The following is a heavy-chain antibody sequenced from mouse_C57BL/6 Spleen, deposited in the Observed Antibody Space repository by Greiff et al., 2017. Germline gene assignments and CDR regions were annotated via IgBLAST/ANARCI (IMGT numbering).Heavy chain of an antibody. Sequence: DVKLVESGGGLVKPGGSLKLSCAASGFTFSDYGMHWVRQAPEKGLEWVAYISSGSSTIYYADTVKGRFTISRDNAKNTLFLQMTSLRSEDTAMYYCERVTTVVARFDYWGQGTTLTVSS. CDR2: ISSGSSTI. D-gene: IGHD1-1*01. CDR1: GFTFSDYG. V-gene: IGHV5-17*01. CDR3: ERVTTVVARFDY. J-gene: IGHJ2*01.